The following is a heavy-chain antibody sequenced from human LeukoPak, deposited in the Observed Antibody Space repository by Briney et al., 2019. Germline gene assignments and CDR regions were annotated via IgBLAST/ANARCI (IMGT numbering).Heavy chain of an antibody. V-gene: IGHV4-39*07. CDR2: INHSGST. D-gene: IGHD3-22*01. CDR3: ARRGSGYYYVFDY. J-gene: IGHJ4*02. CDR1: GGSISSSSYY. Sequence: PSETLSLTCTVSGGSISSSSYYWSWIRQPPGKGLEWIGEINHSGSTNYNPSLKSRVTISVDTSKNQFSLKLSSVTAADTAVYYCARRGSGYYYVFDYWGQGTLVTVSS.